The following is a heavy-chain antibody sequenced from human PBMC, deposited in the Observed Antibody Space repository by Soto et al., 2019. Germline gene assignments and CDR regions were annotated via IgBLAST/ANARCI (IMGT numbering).Heavy chain of an antibody. V-gene: IGHV1-46*01. CDR1: GYTFTSYY. J-gene: IGHJ6*02. Sequence: ASVTVSCKASGYTFTSYYMHWVRQAPGQGLEWMGIINPSGGSTSYAQKFQGRVTMTRDTSTSTVYMELSSLRSEDTAVYYCARRLDSLYYYYGMDVWGQGTTVTVSS. CDR3: ARRLDSLYYYYGMDV. CDR2: INPSGGST. D-gene: IGHD3-16*01.